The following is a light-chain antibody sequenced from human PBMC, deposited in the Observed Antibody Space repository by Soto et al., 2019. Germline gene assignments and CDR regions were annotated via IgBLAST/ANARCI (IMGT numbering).Light chain of an antibody. Sequence: QSLLTQPASVSGSPVQSITISCTGTSSDICAYNYVPWYQQHQGKAPKIMIYEVSNRPSGVSNRFAGSKSGNTASLNISGLQAEDEADYYCRSYTMTXTRVVGTGTKVXV. CDR3: RSYTMTXTRV. V-gene: IGLV2-14*01. CDR2: EVS. J-gene: IGLJ1*01. CDR1: SSDICAYNY.